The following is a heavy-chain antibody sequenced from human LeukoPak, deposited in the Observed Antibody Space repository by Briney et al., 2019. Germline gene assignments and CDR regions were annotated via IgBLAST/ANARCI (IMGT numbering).Heavy chain of an antibody. J-gene: IGHJ3*02. CDR2: ISSSSSYI. V-gene: IGHV3-21*01. Sequence: PGGSLRLSCAASGFTFNTYTMNWVRQAPGKGLEWVPSISSSSSYIYYADSVKGRFTISRDNAKNSLYLQMNSLRAEDTAVYYCARDPTSSWETAFDIWGQGTMVTVSS. D-gene: IGHD1-26*01. CDR1: GFTFNTYT. CDR3: ARDPTSSWETAFDI.